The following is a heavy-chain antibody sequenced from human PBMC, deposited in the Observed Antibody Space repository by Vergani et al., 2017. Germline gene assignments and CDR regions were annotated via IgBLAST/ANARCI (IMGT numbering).Heavy chain of an antibody. CDR3: AKDMMDSATGADY. Sequence: EVQLVESGGGLVQPGGSLRLSCAASGFTFDDYAMHWVRQAPGKGLKWVSGISWNSGIIGYADSVKGRFTISRDNAKNSLYLQMNSLRPEDTALYYCAKDMMDSATGADYWGQGTLVTVSS. CDR2: ISWNSGII. CDR1: GFTFDDYA. D-gene: IGHD5-12*01. V-gene: IGHV3-9*01. J-gene: IGHJ4*02.